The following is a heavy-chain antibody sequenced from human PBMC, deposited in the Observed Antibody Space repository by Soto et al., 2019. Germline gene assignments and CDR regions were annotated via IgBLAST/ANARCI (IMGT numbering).Heavy chain of an antibody. CDR2: ISGSGTQT. CDR1: GFTFFTYA. Sequence: GGSLRLSCAASGFTFFTYAMTWVRQAPGKGLEWVSTISGSGTQTYYVDSVKGRFTISRDNSKNTLYLEMSSLRVEDTAVYYCAKGGGSGYFAYHYIDVWGKGTTVTVSS. CDR3: AKGGGSGYFAYHYIDV. J-gene: IGHJ6*03. D-gene: IGHD3-3*01. V-gene: IGHV3-23*01.